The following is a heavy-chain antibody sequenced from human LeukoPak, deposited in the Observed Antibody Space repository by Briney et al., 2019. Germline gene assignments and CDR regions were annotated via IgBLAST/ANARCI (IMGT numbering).Heavy chain of an antibody. V-gene: IGHV6-1*01. D-gene: IGHD5-12*01. J-gene: IGHJ4*02. CDR1: GDSVSSNTAT. CDR2: TYYRSKWYN. CDR3: ARGGYSGYDRHFDY. Sequence: SQTLSLTCVISGDSVSSNTATWNWIRQSPSRGLEWLGRTYYRSKWYNDYAVSVKSRITINPDTSKNQFSLQLNSVTPEDTAVYYCARGGYSGYDRHFDYWGQGTLVTVSS.